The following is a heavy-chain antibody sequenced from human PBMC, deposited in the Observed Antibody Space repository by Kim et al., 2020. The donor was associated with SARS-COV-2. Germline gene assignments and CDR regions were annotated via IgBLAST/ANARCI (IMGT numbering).Heavy chain of an antibody. D-gene: IGHD2-2*01. CDR3: ARAGYCSSTSCYYLLAGMDV. V-gene: IGHV1-18*01. CDR2: ISAYNGNT. Sequence: ASVKVSCKASGYTFTSYGISWVRQAPGQGLEWMGWISAYNGNTNYAQKLQGRVTMTTDTSTSTAYMELRSLRSDDTAVYYCARAGYCSSTSCYYLLAGMDVWGQGTTVTVSS. CDR1: GYTFTSYG. J-gene: IGHJ6*02.